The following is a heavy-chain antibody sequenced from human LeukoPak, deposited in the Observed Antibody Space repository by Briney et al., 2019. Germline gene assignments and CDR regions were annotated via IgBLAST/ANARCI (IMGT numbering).Heavy chain of an antibody. D-gene: IGHD6-13*01. CDR3: ASYSRSSSRSYFDY. Sequence: SETLSLTCTVSGGSISSSSYYWGWIRQPPGKGLEWIGSIYYSGSTYYNPSFKSRLTISIDTSKNQFSLKLSSVTAADTAVYYCASYSRSSSRSYFDYWGQGTLVTVSS. V-gene: IGHV4-39*07. CDR2: IYYSGST. CDR1: GGSISSSSYY. J-gene: IGHJ4*02.